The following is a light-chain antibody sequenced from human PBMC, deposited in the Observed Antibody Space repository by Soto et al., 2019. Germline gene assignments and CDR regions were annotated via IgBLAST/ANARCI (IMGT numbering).Light chain of an antibody. V-gene: IGLV1-51*01. Sequence: QSVLTQSPSVSAAPGQTVIISCSGTSSNIGNNYVSWYQLLPETAPKLLIYDNIKRPSGIPDRFSGSKSGTSATLVITGLQTGDEADYYCGTWESSRNWVFGGGTKLTVL. CDR1: SSNIGNNY. CDR2: DNI. CDR3: GTWESSRNWV. J-gene: IGLJ3*02.